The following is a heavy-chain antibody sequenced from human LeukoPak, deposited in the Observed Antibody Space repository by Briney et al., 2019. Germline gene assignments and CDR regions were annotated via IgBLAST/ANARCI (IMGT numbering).Heavy chain of an antibody. CDR1: GFTFSSYA. Sequence: GGTLRLSCAASGFTFSSYAMSWVRQAPGKGLEWVSGISGSGGSTYYADSVKGRFTISRDNSKNTLNLQMNSLRAEDTAVYYCAKEPAAGGGFDYWGQGTLVTVSS. CDR2: ISGSGGST. J-gene: IGHJ4*02. V-gene: IGHV3-23*01. CDR3: AKEPAAGGGFDY. D-gene: IGHD6-13*01.